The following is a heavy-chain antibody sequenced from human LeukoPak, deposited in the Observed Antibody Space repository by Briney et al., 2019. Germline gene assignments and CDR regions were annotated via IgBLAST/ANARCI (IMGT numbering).Heavy chain of an antibody. D-gene: IGHD4-11*01. J-gene: IGHJ1*01. CDR2: VQHIGGET. CDR1: GYTFSNSW. Sequence: GGSLRLSCAGSGYTFSNSWMGWVRQAPGKGLEWVANVQHIGGETYYVDSVKGRFTISRDNAKNSVYLQMNSLGADDTAVYYCATYSILNAREFRYWGQGTLVTVTS. CDR3: ATYSILNAREFRY. V-gene: IGHV3-7*01.